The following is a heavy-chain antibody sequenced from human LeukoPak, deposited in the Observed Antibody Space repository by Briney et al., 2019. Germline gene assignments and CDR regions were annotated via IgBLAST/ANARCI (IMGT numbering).Heavy chain of an antibody. J-gene: IGHJ4*02. D-gene: IGHD3-22*01. CDR2: IWYDGSNK. V-gene: IGHV3-33*01. Sequence: GGSLRLSCAASGFTFSSYGMHWVRQAPGKGLEWVAVIWYDGSNKYYADSVKGRFTISRDNSKNTLYLQMNSLRAEDTAVYYCARAREYYYDGSGQDYWGQGTLVTVSS. CDR3: ARAREYYYDGSGQDY. CDR1: GFTFSSYG.